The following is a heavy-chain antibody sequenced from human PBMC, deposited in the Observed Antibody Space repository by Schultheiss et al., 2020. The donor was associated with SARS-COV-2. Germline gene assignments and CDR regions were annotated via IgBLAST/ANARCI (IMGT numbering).Heavy chain of an antibody. V-gene: IGHV4-59*08. CDR2: IYYSGST. CDR1: GASIGGYY. D-gene: IGHD6-6*01. CDR3: ARYSSSSGWFDP. J-gene: IGHJ5*02. Sequence: SQTLSLTCTVSGASIGGYYWSWIRQPPGKGLEWIGYIYYSGSTNYNPSLKSRVTISVDTSKSQFSLQLSSVTAADTAVYYCARYSSSSGWFDPWGQGTLVTVSS.